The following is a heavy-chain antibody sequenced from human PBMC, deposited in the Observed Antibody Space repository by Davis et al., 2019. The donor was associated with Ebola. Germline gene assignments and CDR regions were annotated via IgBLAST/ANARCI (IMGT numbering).Heavy chain of an antibody. J-gene: IGHJ3*02. Sequence: ASVKVSCKASGYTFSDYYIHWVRQAPGQGLEWMGWINPNGGGTNYAQKFQGRVTMTRDTSISTAYMELSRLRSDDTAVYYCARARGGTEYDAFDIWGQGTMVTVSS. CDR2: INPNGGGT. V-gene: IGHV1-2*02. CDR3: ARARGGTEYDAFDI. CDR1: GYTFSDYY. D-gene: IGHD2-8*02.